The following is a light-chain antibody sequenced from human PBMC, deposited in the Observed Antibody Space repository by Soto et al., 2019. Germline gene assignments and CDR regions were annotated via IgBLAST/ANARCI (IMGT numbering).Light chain of an antibody. V-gene: IGKV1-5*01. Sequence: DIQMTQSPSTLSASVGDRITITCRASQSISNWLAWYQQKPGKAPKLLIYDASSLESGVSLRFSGSGSGTEFTLTISSLQPDDFATYYCQQYNSYSRTFAQRTKVDIK. CDR2: DAS. CDR1: QSISNW. CDR3: QQYNSYSRT. J-gene: IGKJ1*01.